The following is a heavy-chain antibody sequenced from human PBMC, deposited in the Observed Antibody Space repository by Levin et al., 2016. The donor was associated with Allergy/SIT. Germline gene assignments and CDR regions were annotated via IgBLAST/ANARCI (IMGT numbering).Heavy chain of an antibody. V-gene: IGHV4-59*01. CDR2: IYYSGST. D-gene: IGHD5-24*01. Sequence: SETLSLTCTVSGGSISSYYWSWIRQPPGKGLEWIGFIYYSGSTSYNPSLKSRVTISVDTSKNQFSLKLSSVTAADTAMYYCARGDMAPGEYDNWGQGTLVTVSS. CDR1: GGSISSYY. J-gene: IGHJ4*02. CDR3: ARGDMAPGEYDN.